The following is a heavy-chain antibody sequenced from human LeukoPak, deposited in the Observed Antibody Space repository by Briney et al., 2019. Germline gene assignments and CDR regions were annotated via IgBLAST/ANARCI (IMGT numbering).Heavy chain of an antibody. CDR1: GFTFSDYY. CDR3: ARDKESSGWYLTPYYYGMDV. D-gene: IGHD6-13*01. J-gene: IGHJ6*04. V-gene: IGHV3-11*06. CDR2: IGSSSTYT. Sequence: GGSLRLSCAASGFTFSDYYMTWVRQAPGKGLEWISYIGSSSTYTHYADSVKGRFTISRDNAKNSLYLQMNSVRAEDTAVYYCARDKESSGWYLTPYYYGMDVWGKGTTVTVSS.